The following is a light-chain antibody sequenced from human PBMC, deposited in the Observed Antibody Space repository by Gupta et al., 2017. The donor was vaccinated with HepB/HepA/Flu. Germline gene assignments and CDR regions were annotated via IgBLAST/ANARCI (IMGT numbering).Light chain of an antibody. J-gene: IGKJ4*01. V-gene: IGKV3-11*01. Sequence: EIVLTQSPATLSLSPGERATLSCRASQSVDKFLAWYQQKPGQAPRLVIFDASKRDAGIPARFSGSGSGKDLAVTISNREQEDFAVSYCHQTNNWPPVTFGGGTKVEIK. CDR1: QSVDKF. CDR3: HQTNNWPPVT. CDR2: DAS.